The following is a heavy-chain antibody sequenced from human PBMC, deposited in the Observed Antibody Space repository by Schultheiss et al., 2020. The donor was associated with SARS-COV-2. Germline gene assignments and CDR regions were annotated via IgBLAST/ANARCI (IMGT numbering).Heavy chain of an antibody. CDR3: ARGRTMIVVVSTYYFDY. J-gene: IGHJ4*02. Sequence: SQTLSLTCAVYGGSFSGYYWSWIRQPPGKGLEWIGEINHSGSTNYNPSLKSRVTISVDTSKNQFSLKLSSVTAADTAVYYCARGRTMIVVVSTYYFDYWGQGTLVTVSS. CDR2: INHSGST. CDR1: GGSFSGYY. D-gene: IGHD3-22*01. V-gene: IGHV4-34*01.